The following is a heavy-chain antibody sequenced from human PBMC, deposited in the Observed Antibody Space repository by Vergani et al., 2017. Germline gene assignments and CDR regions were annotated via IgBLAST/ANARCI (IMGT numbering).Heavy chain of an antibody. CDR1: GFISNGHY. CDR2: LYASGST. Sequence: QVQLLESGPGLVKPSETLSLICDVFGFISNGHYWGWIRQSPGKGLEWIGSLYASGSTYYSPSLKSRVAISIETSKNHFSLRLSSVTAADTAVYYCARCFQDEGMLYGGTVENWFDPWGQGTLVTAAS. V-gene: IGHV4-38-2*01. D-gene: IGHD3-16*02. J-gene: IGHJ5*02. CDR3: ARCFQDEGMLYGGTVENWFDP.